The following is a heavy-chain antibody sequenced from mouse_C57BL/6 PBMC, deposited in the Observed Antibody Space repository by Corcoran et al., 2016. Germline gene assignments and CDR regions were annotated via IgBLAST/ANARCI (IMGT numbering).Heavy chain of an antibody. CDR1: GYTFTDYY. CDR3: LTGFAY. J-gene: IGHJ3*01. V-gene: IGHV1-26*01. CDR2: INPNNGGT. Sequence: EVQLQQSGPELVKPGASVKISCKASGYTFTDYYMNWGKQSNGKSLEWIGDINPNNGGTSYNQKFKGKATLTVEKSSSTAYMELRSLTSEDSAVYYCLTGFAYWGQGTLVTVSA. D-gene: IGHD4-1*01.